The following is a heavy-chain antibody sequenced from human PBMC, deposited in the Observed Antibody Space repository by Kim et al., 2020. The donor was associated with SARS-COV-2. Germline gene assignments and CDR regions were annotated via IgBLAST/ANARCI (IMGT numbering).Heavy chain of an antibody. CDR3: TTAFEF. V-gene: IGHV3-74*01. Sequence: KNDGTNTYYADSVKGRFTISRDNAKNMVSLQMDSLGAEDTAVYYCTTAFEFWGQGTLVTVSS. J-gene: IGHJ4*02. CDR2: KNDGTNT.